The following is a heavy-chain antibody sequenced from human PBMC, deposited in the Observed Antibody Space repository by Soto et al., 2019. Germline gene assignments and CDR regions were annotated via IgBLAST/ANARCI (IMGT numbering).Heavy chain of an antibody. D-gene: IGHD3-9*01. J-gene: IGHJ4*02. CDR1: GGSISSYY. V-gene: IGHV4-59*08. Sequence: SETLSLTCTVSGGSISSYYWSWIRQPPGKGLEWIGYIYYSGSTNYNPSLKSRVTISVDTSKNQFSLKLSSVTAADTAVYYCAGRRFGYYDILTGYHPYDYWGQGTLVTVSS. CDR3: AGRRFGYYDILTGYHPYDY. CDR2: IYYSGST.